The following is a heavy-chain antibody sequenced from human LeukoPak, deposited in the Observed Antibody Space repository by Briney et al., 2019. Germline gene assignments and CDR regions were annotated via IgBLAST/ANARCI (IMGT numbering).Heavy chain of an antibody. CDR1: GFTFSSYD. D-gene: IGHD3-10*01. CDR3: VRVRAGSGSCQEFDP. Sequence: GGSLRLSCAASGFTFSSYDMHWVRQATGKGLEWVSAIGTAGDTYYPGSVKGRFTISRENAKNSSYPQMNSLRAEDTAVYYCVRVRAGSGSCQEFDPWGQGTLVTVSS. V-gene: IGHV3-13*04. J-gene: IGHJ5*02. CDR2: IGTAGDT.